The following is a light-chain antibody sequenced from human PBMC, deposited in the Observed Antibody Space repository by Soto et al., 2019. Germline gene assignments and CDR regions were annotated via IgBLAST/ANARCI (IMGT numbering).Light chain of an antibody. CDR3: CSFAGSYTVWV. Sequence: QSALTQPRSVSGSPGQSVTISCTGTSSDVGDYNYVSWYQQYPGKAPKLVIYDVSKRPSGVPDRFSGSKSGNTASLTISGLQAEDEADYYCCSFAGSYTVWVFGRGTKLTVL. CDR2: DVS. CDR1: SSDVGDYNY. V-gene: IGLV2-11*01. J-gene: IGLJ3*02.